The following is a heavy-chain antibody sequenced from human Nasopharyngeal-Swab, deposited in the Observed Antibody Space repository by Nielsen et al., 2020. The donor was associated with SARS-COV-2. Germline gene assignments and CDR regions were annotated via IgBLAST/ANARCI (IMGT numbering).Heavy chain of an antibody. D-gene: IGHD3-3*01. V-gene: IGHV3-48*03. CDR3: ARALDSSITTFGVVTRYGMDV. CDR2: ISSSGSTI. Sequence: GGSLRLSCAASGFTFSSYEMNWVRQAPGKGLEWVSYISSSGSTIYYADSVKGRFTISRDNAKNSLNLQMNSLRAEDTAVYYCARALDSSITTFGVVTRYGMDVWGQGTTVTISS. CDR1: GFTFSSYE. J-gene: IGHJ6*02.